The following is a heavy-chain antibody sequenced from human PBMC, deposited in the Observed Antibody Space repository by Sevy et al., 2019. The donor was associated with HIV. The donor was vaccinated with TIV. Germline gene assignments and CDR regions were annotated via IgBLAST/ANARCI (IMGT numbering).Heavy chain of an antibody. V-gene: IGHV6-1*01. Sequence: SQTLSLTCAISGDSVSSNSAAWNWIRQSPSRGLEWLGRTYYRSKWYNEYAVSVKSRITINPDTSKNQFSLQLNSVTPEDTAVYYCARDNRYYDSSSYYYYYYGMDVWGQGTTVTVSS. CDR1: GDSVSSNSAA. CDR2: TYYRSKWYN. J-gene: IGHJ6*02. CDR3: ARDNRYYDSSSYYYYYYGMDV. D-gene: IGHD3-22*01.